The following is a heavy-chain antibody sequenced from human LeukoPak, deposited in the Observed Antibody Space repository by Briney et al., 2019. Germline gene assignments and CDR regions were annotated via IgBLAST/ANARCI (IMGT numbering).Heavy chain of an antibody. V-gene: IGHV4-34*01. D-gene: IGHD2-2*02. Sequence: SETLSLTCAVYGGSFSGYYWSWIRQPPGKGLGWIGEINHSGSTNYNPSLKSRVTISVDTSKNQFSLKLSSVTAADTAVYYCARGRRLGYCSSTSCHTTGMPWGQGTLVTVSS. CDR2: INHSGST. J-gene: IGHJ5*02. CDR3: ARGRRLGYCSSTSCHTTGMP. CDR1: GGSFSGYY.